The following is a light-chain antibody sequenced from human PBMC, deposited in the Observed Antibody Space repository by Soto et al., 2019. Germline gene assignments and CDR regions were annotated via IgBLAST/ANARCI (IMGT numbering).Light chain of an antibody. CDR2: GAS. CDR1: QSVGTW. CDR3: QQYNRNTWR. Sequence: DIQMTQSPSTLSASVGGRVTITCRASQSVGTWVAWYQQKPGKAPKLLIYGASNLESGVPSRFSGSGYGTEFTLTITTLQPDDFATYFCQQYNRNTWRFGPGTKVDIK. J-gene: IGKJ1*01. V-gene: IGKV1-5*01.